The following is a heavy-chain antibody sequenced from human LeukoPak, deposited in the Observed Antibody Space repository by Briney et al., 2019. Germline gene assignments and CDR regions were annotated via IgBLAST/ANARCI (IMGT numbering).Heavy chain of an antibody. D-gene: IGHD3-22*01. CDR2: ISYDGSNK. CDR1: GFTFSSYA. J-gene: IGHJ4*02. Sequence: GRSLRLSCAASGFTFSSYAMHWVRQAPGKGLEWVAVISYDGSNKYYADSVKGRFTISRDNSKNTLYLQMNSLRAEDTAVYYCARPGPNSSGYSYFDYWGQGTLVTVSS. CDR3: ARPGPNSSGYSYFDY. V-gene: IGHV3-30-3*01.